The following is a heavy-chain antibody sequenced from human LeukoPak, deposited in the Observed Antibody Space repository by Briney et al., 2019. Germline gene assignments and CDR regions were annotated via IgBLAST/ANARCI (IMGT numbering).Heavy chain of an antibody. CDR1: GGSISSGDYY. D-gene: IGHD3-10*01. CDR3: ARLHYYGSGSYYFDY. CDR2: IYYSGST. J-gene: IGHJ4*02. Sequence: QSSETLPLTCTVSGGSISSGDYYWSWIRQPPGKGLEWIGYIYYSGSTYYNPSLKSRFTISVDTSKNQFSLKLSSVTAADTAVYYCARLHYYGSGSYYFDYWGQGTLVTVSS. V-gene: IGHV4-30-4*01.